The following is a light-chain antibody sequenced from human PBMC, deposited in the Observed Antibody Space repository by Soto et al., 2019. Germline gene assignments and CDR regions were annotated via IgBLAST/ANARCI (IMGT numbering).Light chain of an antibody. CDR1: SSDVGGYNY. CDR2: EVT. Sequence: QSALTQPPSASGSLGQSVTISCTGTSSDVGGYNYASWHQQHPGKAPKVMIYEVTKRPPGVPDRFSGSKSGNTASLTVSGLQAEDEADYYCCSFAGGGNPLLLGGGTKLTVL. J-gene: IGLJ2*01. CDR3: CSFAGGGNPLL. V-gene: IGLV2-8*01.